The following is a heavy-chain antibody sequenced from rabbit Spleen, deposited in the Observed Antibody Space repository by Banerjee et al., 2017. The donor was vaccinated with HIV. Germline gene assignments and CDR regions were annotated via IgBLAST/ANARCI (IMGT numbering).Heavy chain of an antibody. Sequence: QEQLVESGGGLVKPGASLTLTCTASGFSFSSSDYMCWVRQAPGKGLEWISCIAGSSSGFTYSATWAKGRFTISKTSSTTVTLQMTSLTAADTATYFCARGSAAMTMVITGYYLNLWGQGTLVTVS. CDR2: IAGSSSGFT. CDR3: ARGSAAMTMVITGYYLNL. D-gene: IGHD2-1*01. V-gene: IGHV1S45*01. CDR1: GFSFSSSDY. J-gene: IGHJ4*01.